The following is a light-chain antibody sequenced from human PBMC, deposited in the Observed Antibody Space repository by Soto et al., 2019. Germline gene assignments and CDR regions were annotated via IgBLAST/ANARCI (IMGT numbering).Light chain of an antibody. CDR2: GAS. CDR1: QSFSNN. J-gene: IGKJ1*01. V-gene: IGKV1-39*01. CDR3: QQTYSTPWT. Sequence: DIQMTQSPSSLSASLGERATISCRASQSFSNNLNWYQQKAGKAPKLLIYGASSLQSGVPSRFSGSRSGTDSTLTISSLVPEDFATYYCQQTYSTPWTFGQGTKVDIK.